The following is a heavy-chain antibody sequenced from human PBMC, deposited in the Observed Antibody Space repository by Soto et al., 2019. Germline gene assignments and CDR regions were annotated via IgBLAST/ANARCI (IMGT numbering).Heavy chain of an antibody. CDR3: VKQAHGLVGVAFDY. V-gene: IGHV3-64D*06. CDR2: VSTSGRST. J-gene: IGHJ4*02. CDR1: GFIFSEST. Sequence: EVQLVESGGGLVQPGGSLRLSCSASGFIFSESTIYWVRQVPGTGLEAISAVSTSGRSTYYADSVKDRFTISIDNSKNTLFLHMGSLRPEDTAIYYCVKQAHGLVGVAFDYWGQGTQVTVAS. D-gene: IGHD2-15*01.